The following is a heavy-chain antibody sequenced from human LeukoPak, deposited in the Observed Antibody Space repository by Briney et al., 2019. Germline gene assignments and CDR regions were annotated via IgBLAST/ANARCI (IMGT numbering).Heavy chain of an antibody. CDR2: IRYDGSNK. J-gene: IGHJ4*02. Sequence: GGSLRLSCAASGFTFSSYGMHWVRQAPGKGLEWVAFIRYDGSNKYYADSVKGRFTISRDNSKNTLYLQMNSLRAEDTAVFYCAREPIAVAGTDNDYWGQGTLVTVSS. CDR1: GFTFSSYG. D-gene: IGHD6-19*01. CDR3: AREPIAVAGTDNDY. V-gene: IGHV3-30*02.